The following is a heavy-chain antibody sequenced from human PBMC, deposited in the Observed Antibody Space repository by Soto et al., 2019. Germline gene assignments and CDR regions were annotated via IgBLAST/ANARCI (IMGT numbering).Heavy chain of an antibody. CDR2: ISSSSSTI. CDR3: ARDKGRSPLDY. CDR1: GFTFSSYS. V-gene: IGHV3-48*01. D-gene: IGHD2-15*01. Sequence: EVQLVESGGGLVQPGGSLRLSCAASGFTFSSYSMNLVRQAPGKGLEWVSYISSSSSTIYYADSVKGRFTISRDNAKNSLYLQMNSLRAEDTAVYYCARDKGRSPLDYWGQGTLVTVSS. J-gene: IGHJ4*02.